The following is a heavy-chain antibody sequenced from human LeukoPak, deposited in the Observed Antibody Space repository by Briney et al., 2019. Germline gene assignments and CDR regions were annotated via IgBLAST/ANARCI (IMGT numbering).Heavy chain of an antibody. D-gene: IGHD5-18*01. Sequence: EASVKVSCKASGYTFTGYYMHWVRQAPGQGLAWMGWINPNSGGTNYAQKFQGRVTMTRDTSISTAYMELSRLRSDDTAVYYCARDRGPQLSFRSAVDYWGQGTLVTVSS. J-gene: IGHJ4*02. CDR3: ARDRGPQLSFRSAVDY. V-gene: IGHV1-2*02. CDR1: GYTFTGYY. CDR2: INPNSGGT.